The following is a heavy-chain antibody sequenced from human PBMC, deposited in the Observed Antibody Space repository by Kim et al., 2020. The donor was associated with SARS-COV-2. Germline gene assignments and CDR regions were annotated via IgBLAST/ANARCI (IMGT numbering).Heavy chain of an antibody. J-gene: IGHJ6*01. D-gene: IGHD3-22*01. Sequence: GGSLRLSCAASGFTFSSYGMHWVRQAPGKGLEWVAVISYDGSNKYYADSVKGRFTISRDNSKNTLYLQMNSLRAEDTAVYYCAKDFIYYDSSASHYYGM. CDR3: AKDFIYYDSSASHYYGM. CDR1: GFTFSSYG. CDR2: ISYDGSNK. V-gene: IGHV3-30*18.